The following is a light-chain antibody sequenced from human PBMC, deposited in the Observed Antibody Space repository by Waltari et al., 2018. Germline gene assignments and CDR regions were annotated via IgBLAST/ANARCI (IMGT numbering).Light chain of an antibody. Sequence: QSVLTQPPSVSGAPGQSVTISCTGGSSTIGTGHELHWFQPVPGTAPKLLTHDDGSRPSGVPDRFSAFKSGSSASLAITGLRTEDEADYYCQSYDSSLNIYVFGSGTKVTVL. J-gene: IGLJ1*01. CDR2: DDG. CDR1: SSTIGTGHE. CDR3: QSYDSSLNIYV. V-gene: IGLV1-40*01.